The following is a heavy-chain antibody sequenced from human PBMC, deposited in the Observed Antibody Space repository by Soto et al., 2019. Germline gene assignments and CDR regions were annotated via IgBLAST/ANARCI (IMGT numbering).Heavy chain of an antibody. J-gene: IGHJ6*02. V-gene: IGHV3-21*01. CDR3: ARDLWVGYCSGGSCSLTPDYYYYYGMDV. D-gene: IGHD2-15*01. CDR2: ISSSSSYI. Sequence: GGSLRLSCAVSGFTFSSYSMNWVRQAPGKGLEWVSSISSSSSYIYYADSVKGRFTISRDNAKNSLYLQMNSLRAEDTAVYYCARDLWVGYCSGGSCSLTPDYYYYYGMDVWGQGTTVTVSS. CDR1: GFTFSSYS.